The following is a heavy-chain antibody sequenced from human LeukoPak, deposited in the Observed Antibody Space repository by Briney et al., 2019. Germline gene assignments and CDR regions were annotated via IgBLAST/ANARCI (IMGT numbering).Heavy chain of an antibody. J-gene: IGHJ4*02. V-gene: IGHV4-59*12. CDR1: GGSISSYY. CDR2: IYYSGST. CDR3: ARVLRIAAAGTGQFDY. Sequence: SETLSLTCTVSGGSISSYYWSWIRQPPGKGLEWIGSIYYSGSTYYNPSLKSRVTISVDTSKNQFSLKLSSVTAADTAVYYCARVLRIAAAGTGQFDYWGQGTLVTVSS. D-gene: IGHD6-13*01.